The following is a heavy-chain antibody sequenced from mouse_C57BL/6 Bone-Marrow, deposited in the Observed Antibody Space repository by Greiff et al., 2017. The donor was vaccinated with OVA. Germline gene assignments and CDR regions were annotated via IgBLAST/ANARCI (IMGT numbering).Heavy chain of an antibody. J-gene: IGHJ2*01. D-gene: IGHD1-1*01. CDR1: GYTFTGYW. CDR3: ARVRITTVVADY. CDR2: ILPGSGST. Sequence: QVQLQQSGAELMKPGASVKLSCKATGYTFTGYWIEWVKQRPGHGLEWIGEILPGSGSTNHNEKFKGKATFTADTSSNTAYMQLSSLTTEDSAIYYCARVRITTVVADYWGQGTTLTVSS. V-gene: IGHV1-9*01.